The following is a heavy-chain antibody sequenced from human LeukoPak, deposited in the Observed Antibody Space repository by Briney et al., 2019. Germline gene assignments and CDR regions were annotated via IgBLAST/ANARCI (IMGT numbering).Heavy chain of an antibody. CDR3: ARDFQDSSGYYYDLPDY. Sequence: PGGSLRLSCAASGFTFSSYWMSWVRQAPGKGLEWVANIKQDGSEKYYVDSVKGRFTISGDNAKNSLYLQMNSLRAEDTAVYYCARDFQDSSGYYYDLPDYWGQGTLVTVSS. CDR2: IKQDGSEK. CDR1: GFTFSSYW. D-gene: IGHD3-22*01. J-gene: IGHJ4*02. V-gene: IGHV3-7*01.